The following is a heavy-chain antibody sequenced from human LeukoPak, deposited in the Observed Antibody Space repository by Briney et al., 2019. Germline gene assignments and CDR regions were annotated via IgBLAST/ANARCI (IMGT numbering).Heavy chain of an antibody. D-gene: IGHD3-3*01. Sequence: ASVKVSCKASGYTFTNYYINWVRQATGQGLEWMGWMDPNSDNTGYAQEFQGRVTITRNTSTSTSYMELTSLRSEDTAVYYCARGLTIFGAVNDAFDIWGQGTIVTVSS. J-gene: IGHJ3*02. CDR2: MDPNSDNT. CDR3: ARGLTIFGAVNDAFDI. CDR1: GYTFTNYY. V-gene: IGHV1-8*03.